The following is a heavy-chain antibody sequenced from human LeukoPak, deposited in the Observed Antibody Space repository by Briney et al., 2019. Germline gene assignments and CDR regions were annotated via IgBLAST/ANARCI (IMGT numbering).Heavy chain of an antibody. CDR1: GFTFSSYG. J-gene: IGHJ2*01. D-gene: IGHD2-15*01. CDR2: IWYDGSNK. V-gene: IGHV3-33*06. Sequence: PGGSLRLSCGASGFTFSSYGMHWVRQAPGKGPEWVAVIWYDGSNKYYADSVKGRFTISRDNSKNTLYLQMNSLRAEDTAVYYCAKIPCGSCYEWYFDLWGRGTLVTVSS. CDR3: AKIPCGSCYEWYFDL.